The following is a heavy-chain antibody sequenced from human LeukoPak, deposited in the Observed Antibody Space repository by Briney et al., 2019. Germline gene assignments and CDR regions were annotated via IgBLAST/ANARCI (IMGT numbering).Heavy chain of an antibody. CDR2: ISGSGGST. CDR3: AKDGYYYYMDV. V-gene: IGHV3-23*01. Sequence: GGSLRLSCAASGFTFSSYGMHWVRQAPGKGLEWVSAISGSGGSTYYADSVKGRFTISRDKSKNTLYLQMNSLRAEDTAVYYCAKDGYYYYMDVWGKGTTVTISS. J-gene: IGHJ6*03. CDR1: GFTFSSYG.